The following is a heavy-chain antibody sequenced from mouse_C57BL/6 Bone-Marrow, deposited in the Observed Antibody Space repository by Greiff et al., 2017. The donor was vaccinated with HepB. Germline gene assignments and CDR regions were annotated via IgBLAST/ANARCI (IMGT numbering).Heavy chain of an antibody. CDR1: RYAFSSSW. Sequence: QVQLQQSGPELVKPGASVKISCKASRYAFSSSWMNWVKQRPGKGLEWIGRIYPGDGDTNYNGKFKGKATLTADKSSSTAYMQLSSLTSEDSAVYFCAVYGNYDYWGQGTTLTVSS. V-gene: IGHV1-82*01. D-gene: IGHD2-1*01. J-gene: IGHJ2*01. CDR2: IYPGDGDT. CDR3: AVYGNYDY.